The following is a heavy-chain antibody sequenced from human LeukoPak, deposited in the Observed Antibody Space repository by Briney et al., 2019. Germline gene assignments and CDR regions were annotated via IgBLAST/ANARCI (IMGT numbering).Heavy chain of an antibody. CDR1: GGSISSGDYF. Sequence: PSQTLSLTCTVSGGSISSGDYFWSWIRQPPGKGLEWIGYIYYSGSTYYNPSLKSRVTISVDTPKNQFSLKLSSVTAADTAVYYCARADSVVPDYFDYWGQGTLVTVSS. CDR2: IYYSGST. V-gene: IGHV4-30-4*01. CDR3: ARADSVVPDYFDY. D-gene: IGHD2-2*01. J-gene: IGHJ4*02.